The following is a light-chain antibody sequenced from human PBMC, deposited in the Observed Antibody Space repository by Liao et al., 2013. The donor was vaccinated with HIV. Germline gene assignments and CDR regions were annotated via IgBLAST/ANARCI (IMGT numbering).Light chain of an antibody. V-gene: IGLV3-25*03. J-gene: IGLJ1*01. Sequence: SYELTQPPSVSVSPGQTASITCSGDKLGDKYACWYQQKPGQSPVLVIYQDSKRPSGIPERFSGSSSGTTVTLTISGVQAEDEADYYCQSSDSSGTYNYVFGTGTKVTVL. CDR1: KLGDKY. CDR3: QSSDSSGTYNYV. CDR2: QDS.